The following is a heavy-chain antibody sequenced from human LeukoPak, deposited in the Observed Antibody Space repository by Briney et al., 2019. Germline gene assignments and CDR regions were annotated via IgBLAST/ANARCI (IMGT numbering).Heavy chain of an antibody. Sequence: SETLSLTCTVSGGSISSSSYYWGWIRQPPGKGLEWMGSIYYSGSTYYNPSLKSRVTISVDTSKNQFSLKLSSVTAADTAVYYCAREYFDYWGQGTPVTVSS. CDR2: IYYSGST. CDR1: GGSISSSSYY. V-gene: IGHV4-39*07. J-gene: IGHJ4*02. CDR3: AREYFDY.